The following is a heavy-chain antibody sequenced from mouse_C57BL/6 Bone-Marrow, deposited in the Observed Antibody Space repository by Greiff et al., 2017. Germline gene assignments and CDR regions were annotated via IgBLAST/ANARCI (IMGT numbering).Heavy chain of an antibody. CDR1: GYTFTSYW. CDR2: IHPNSGST. Sequence: QVQLQQSGAELVKPGASVKLSCKASGYTFTSYWMHWVKQRPGQGLEWIGMIHPNSGSTNYNEKFKSKATLTVDKSSSTAYMQLSSLTSEDSAVYYCARPAQATYYYAMDYWGQGTSVTVSS. V-gene: IGHV1-64*01. CDR3: ARPAQATYYYAMDY. J-gene: IGHJ4*01. D-gene: IGHD3-2*02.